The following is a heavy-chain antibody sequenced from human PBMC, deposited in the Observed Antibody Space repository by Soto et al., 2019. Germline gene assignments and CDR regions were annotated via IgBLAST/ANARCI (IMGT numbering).Heavy chain of an antibody. J-gene: IGHJ4*02. Sequence: EVQLVESGGGLVQPGGPLGLPVAASELTSSGYWWNWARQAPGKGLVWVSRINSDGSSTSYADSVKARFTISRDNAKNTLYLQMNSLRAEDTAVYYCARDRRMYSSSSFGVWGQGTLVTVSS. CDR2: INSDGSST. CDR3: ARDRRMYSSSSFGV. D-gene: IGHD6-6*01. V-gene: IGHV3-74*01. CDR1: ELTSSGYW.